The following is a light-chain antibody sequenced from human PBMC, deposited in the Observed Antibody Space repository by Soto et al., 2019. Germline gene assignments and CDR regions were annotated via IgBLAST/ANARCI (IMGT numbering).Light chain of an antibody. CDR2: DVS. Sequence: LTQPRLVSGSPGQSVTISCTGTSSDVGGYNYVSWYQQHPGKAPKLMIYDVSKRPSGVPDRFSGSKSGNTASLTISGLQAEDEADYYCCSYAGSYTFGYVFGTGTKVTVL. CDR1: SSDVGGYNY. V-gene: IGLV2-11*01. J-gene: IGLJ1*01. CDR3: CSYAGSYTFGYV.